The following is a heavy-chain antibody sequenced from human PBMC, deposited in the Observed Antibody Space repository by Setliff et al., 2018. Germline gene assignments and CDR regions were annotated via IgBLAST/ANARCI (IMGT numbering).Heavy chain of an antibody. J-gene: IGHJ6*03. V-gene: IGHV3-30*01. D-gene: IGHD2-2*01. CDR2: MSNDGGDK. Sequence: SLRLFCAASGVTFSRHAMHWVRQAPGKGLEWVAVMSNDGGDKNYADSVKGRFTISRDNSKNTLYLQMNSLRAEDTAVYYCARTYCSDTSCYDYYYYMDVWGKGTTVTVS. CDR3: ARTYCSDTSCYDYYYYMDV. CDR1: GVTFSRHA.